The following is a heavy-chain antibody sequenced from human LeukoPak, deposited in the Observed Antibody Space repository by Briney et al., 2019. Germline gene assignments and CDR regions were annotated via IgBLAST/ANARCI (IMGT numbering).Heavy chain of an antibody. CDR2: IYYSGST. V-gene: IGHV4-59*01. D-gene: IGHD3-3*01. J-gene: IGHJ4*02. CDR3: ARALRRLSSFDY. Sequence: SETLSLTCTVSGGSISSYYWSWIRQPPGKGLEWIGYIYYSGSTNYNPSLKSRVTISVDTSKNQFSLKLSSVTAADTAVYYCARALRRLSSFDYWGQGILVTVSS. CDR1: GGSISSYY.